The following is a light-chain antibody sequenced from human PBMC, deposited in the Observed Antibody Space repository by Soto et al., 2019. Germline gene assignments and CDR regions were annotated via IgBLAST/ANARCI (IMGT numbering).Light chain of an antibody. CDR1: SSDVGGYNH. CDR3: QAYDYILTASV. CDR2: EVN. J-gene: IGLJ3*02. Sequence: QSALTQPPSASGSPGQSVTISCTGTSSDVGGYNHVSWYQQHPGKAPKLMIYEVNKRPSGVPDRLSGSKSGTSASLAITGLQAEDEADYYCQAYDYILTASVFGGGTKLTVL. V-gene: IGLV2-8*01.